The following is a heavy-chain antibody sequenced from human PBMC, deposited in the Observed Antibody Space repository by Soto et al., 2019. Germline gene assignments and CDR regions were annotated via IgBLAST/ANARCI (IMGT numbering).Heavy chain of an antibody. Sequence: SETLSLTCTVSGGSISGYYWSWIRQPPGKGLEWIGYIYYSGSTNYNPSNKSRDTKSVDTSKNHFSLKLSSVTAAYTAVYYCAREGQLRLSRGYFDYWGQGTLVTVS. V-gene: IGHV4-59*01. CDR1: GGSISGYY. CDR2: IYYSGST. D-gene: IGHD3-10*01. CDR3: AREGQLRLSRGYFDY. J-gene: IGHJ4*02.